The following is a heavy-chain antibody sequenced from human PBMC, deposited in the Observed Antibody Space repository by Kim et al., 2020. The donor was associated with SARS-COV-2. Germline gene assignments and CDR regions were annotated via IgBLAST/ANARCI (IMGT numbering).Heavy chain of an antibody. CDR3: TRAGFGV. Sequence: GGSLRLSCAASGFTFSSLAMHWVRQAPGKGLEWVSYITSSGDAMYYADSVKGRFTVSRDNADNSLYLQMNSLRVEDTAFYYCTRAGFGVWGQGTLVTVSS. D-gene: IGHD3-10*01. V-gene: IGHV3-48*03. J-gene: IGHJ4*02. CDR2: ITSSGDAM. CDR1: GFTFSSLA.